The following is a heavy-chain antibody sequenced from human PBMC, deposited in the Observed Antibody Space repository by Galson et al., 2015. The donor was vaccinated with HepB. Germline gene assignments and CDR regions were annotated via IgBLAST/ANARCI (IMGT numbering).Heavy chain of an antibody. Sequence: SLRLSCAASGFTFSSYAMSWVRQAPGKGLEWVSAISGSGGSTYYADSVKGRFTISRDNSKNTLYLQMNSLRAEDTAVYYCAKDSHYYDSSGYWGENAEYFQHWGQGTLVTVSS. V-gene: IGHV3-23*01. CDR3: AKDSHYYDSSGYWGENAEYFQH. J-gene: IGHJ1*01. D-gene: IGHD3-22*01. CDR1: GFTFSSYA. CDR2: ISGSGGST.